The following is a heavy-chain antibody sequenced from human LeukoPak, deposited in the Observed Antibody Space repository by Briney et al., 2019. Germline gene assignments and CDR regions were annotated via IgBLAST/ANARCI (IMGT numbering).Heavy chain of an antibody. CDR2: ISSSSSYI. D-gene: IGHD1-26*01. V-gene: IGHV3-21*03. Sequence: GGSLRLSCAASGFTFSSYSMNWVRQAPGKGLEWVSSISSSSSYIYYVDSVKGRFTISRDNAKNSLYLQMNSLKTEDTAMYYCTTPNGSPRRDAFDIWGQGTMVTVSS. J-gene: IGHJ3*02. CDR1: GFTFSSYS. CDR3: TTPNGSPRRDAFDI.